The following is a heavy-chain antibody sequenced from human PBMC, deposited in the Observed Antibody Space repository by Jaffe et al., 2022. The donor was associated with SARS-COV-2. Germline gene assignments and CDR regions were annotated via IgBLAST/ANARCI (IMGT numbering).Heavy chain of an antibody. Sequence: EVQLVESGGGLVQPGRSLRLSCAASGFTFNDYAIHWVRQAPGKGLEWVSGISWNSGNLGYADSVKGRFTISRDNARNSLFLQMNSLTAEDTALYYCAKVGGRADTSVWYRGAFDYWGQGTLVTVSS. CDR1: GFTFNDYA. V-gene: IGHV3-9*01. CDR2: ISWNSGNL. D-gene: IGHD6-19*01. CDR3: AKVGGRADTSVWYRGAFDY. J-gene: IGHJ4*02.